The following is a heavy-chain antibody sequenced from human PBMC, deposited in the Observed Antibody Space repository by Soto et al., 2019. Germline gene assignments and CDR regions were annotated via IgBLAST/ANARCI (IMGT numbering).Heavy chain of an antibody. J-gene: IGHJ4*02. V-gene: IGHV4-39*01. CDR3: ARLSGSYNDRHFAY. D-gene: IGHD1-26*01. Sequence: ASETLSLTCTVSGGSTSSSSYQWVWIRQPPGKGLEWIGNVYYNGNTYYNPSLKSRLTISVDTSNNQFSLKVKSVTAADTAVYYCARLSGSYNDRHFAYWGQGTLVTVSS. CDR2: VYYNGNT. CDR1: GGSTSSSSYQ.